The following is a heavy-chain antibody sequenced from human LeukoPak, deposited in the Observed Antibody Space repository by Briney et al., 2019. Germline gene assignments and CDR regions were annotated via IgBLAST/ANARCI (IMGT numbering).Heavy chain of an antibody. V-gene: IGHV4-39*07. J-gene: IGHJ5*02. CDR3: ARVNECSSSSCFTSWFDP. CDR1: GGSISSNNFY. Sequence: SETLSLTCTVSGGSISSNNFYWGWIRQPPGKGLEWIGSVYYGDSPYYNPSLTSRVTMSVDTSKNQFSPKIYSVTAADTAVYYCARVNECSSSSCFTSWFDPWGQGTLVTASS. D-gene: IGHD2-2*02. CDR2: VYYGDSP.